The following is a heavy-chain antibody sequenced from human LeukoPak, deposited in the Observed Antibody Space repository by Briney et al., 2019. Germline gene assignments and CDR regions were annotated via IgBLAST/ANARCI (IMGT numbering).Heavy chain of an antibody. J-gene: IGHJ4*02. CDR3: TTLAPSIADDY. CDR2: IKSKTDGGTT. CDR1: GFTFSNAW. V-gene: IGHV3-15*01. Sequence: GGSLRLSCAASGFTFSNAWMSWVRQAPGKGLEWVGRIKSKTDGGTTDYAAPVKGSFTISRDDSKNTLYLQMYSLKTEDTAVYYCTTLAPSIADDYWGQGTLVTVSS. D-gene: IGHD6-6*01.